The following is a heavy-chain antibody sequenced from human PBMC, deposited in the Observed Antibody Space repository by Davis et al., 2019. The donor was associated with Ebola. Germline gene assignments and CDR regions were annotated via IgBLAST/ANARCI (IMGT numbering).Heavy chain of an antibody. Sequence: GGSLRLSCSASGFIFSTYVMSWVRQAPGKGLEWVSYISSGTTTLKYADSVKGRFTVSRDNAKNSLYLQMNSLRDEDTAVYYCARVPSRDCSAGSCYRDYWGQGTLVTVAS. V-gene: IGHV3-48*02. CDR3: ARVPSRDCSAGSCYRDY. J-gene: IGHJ4*02. CDR2: ISSGTTTL. CDR1: GFIFSTYV. D-gene: IGHD2-15*01.